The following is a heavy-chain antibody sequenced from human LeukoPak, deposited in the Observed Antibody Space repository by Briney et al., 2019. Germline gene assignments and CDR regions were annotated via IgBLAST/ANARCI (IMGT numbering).Heavy chain of an antibody. J-gene: IGHJ6*02. CDR1: GFTFSDYF. V-gene: IGHV3-21*01. CDR3: ARGEYSSSFGMDV. D-gene: IGHD6-6*01. CDR2: ISSSSSYI. Sequence: PGGSLRLSCAVSGFTFSDYFVNWVRQAPGKGLEWVSSISSSSSYIYYADSLKGRFTISRDNAKNSVYLQMNSLRADDTAVYYCARGEYSSSFGMDVWGQGTTVTVSS.